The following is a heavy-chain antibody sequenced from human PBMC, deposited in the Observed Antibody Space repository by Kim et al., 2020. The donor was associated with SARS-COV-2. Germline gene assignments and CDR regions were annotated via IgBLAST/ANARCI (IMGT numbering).Heavy chain of an antibody. J-gene: IGHJ3*02. CDR3: ARERLITIFGVVINDAFDI. V-gene: IGHV3-11*05. D-gene: IGHD3-3*01. Sequence: GGSLRLSCAASGFTFSDYYMSWIRQAPGKGLEWVSYISSSSSYTKYADSVKGRFTISRDNAKNSLYLQMNSLRAEDTAVYYCARERLITIFGVVINDAFDIWGQETKVTVS. CDR2: ISSSSSYT. CDR1: GFTFSDYY.